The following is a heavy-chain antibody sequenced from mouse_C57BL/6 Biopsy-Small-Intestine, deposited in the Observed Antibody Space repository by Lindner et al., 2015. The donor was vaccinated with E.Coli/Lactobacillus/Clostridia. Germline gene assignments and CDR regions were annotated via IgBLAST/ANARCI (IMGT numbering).Heavy chain of an antibody. Sequence: SVKVSCKASGYTFSRYYMHWVRQAPGQGLEWMGIINSNGGGTTYAQKFQGRVTMTRDTPTSTVYMELSSLRSEDTAVYYCARDFIVGRDFYYQGMDVWGQGTTVTVSS. CDR2: INSNGGGT. CDR3: ARDFIVGRDFYYQGMDV. CDR1: GYTFSRYY. D-gene: IGHD2-1*01. J-gene: IGHJ1*01. V-gene: IGHV1-62-3*01.